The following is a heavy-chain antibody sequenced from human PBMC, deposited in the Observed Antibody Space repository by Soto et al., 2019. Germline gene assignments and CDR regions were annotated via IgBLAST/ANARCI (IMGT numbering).Heavy chain of an antibody. CDR3: AAPRVPVARTRYVDP. D-gene: IGHD6-19*01. Sequence: GGSLRLSCAASGFAFTSSAMYWVRQAPGKGLEWVSAIGAGSAGTHYADSLQGRFTISRDDSKNILYLQMDSLKAEDTAVYDCAAPRVPVARTRYVDPWGQGTPVTV. V-gene: IGHV3-23*01. CDR1: GFAFTSSA. CDR2: IGAGSAGT. J-gene: IGHJ5*02.